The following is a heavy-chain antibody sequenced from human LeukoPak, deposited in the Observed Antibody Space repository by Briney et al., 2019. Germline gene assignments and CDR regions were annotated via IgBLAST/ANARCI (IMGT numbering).Heavy chain of an antibody. CDR3: ARESEFFTMNPYMDV. CDR2: IYYSGST. J-gene: IGHJ6*03. Sequence: SETLSLTCTVSGGSISSYYWSWIRQPPGKGLEWIGYIYYSGSTNYNPSLKSRVTISVDTSKNQFSLKLSSVTAADTAVYYCARESEFFTMNPYMDVWGKGTTVTVSS. V-gene: IGHV4-59*01. D-gene: IGHD3-22*01. CDR1: GGSISSYY.